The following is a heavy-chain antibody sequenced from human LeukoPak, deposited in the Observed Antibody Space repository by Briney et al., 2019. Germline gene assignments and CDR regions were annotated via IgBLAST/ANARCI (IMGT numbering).Heavy chain of an antibody. CDR3: AKDLEYAWGNYFDY. J-gene: IGHJ4*02. CDR1: GFSFSTYG. V-gene: IGHV3-30*02. Sequence: GGSLRLSCAASGFSFSTYGMHWVRQAPGKGLEWVAFIRYDGSNKFYADSVKGRFTISRDNSKNTLYLQMDSLRPEDTAVYYCAKDLEYAWGNYFDYWGQGTLVTVSS. D-gene: IGHD7-27*01. CDR2: IRYDGSNK.